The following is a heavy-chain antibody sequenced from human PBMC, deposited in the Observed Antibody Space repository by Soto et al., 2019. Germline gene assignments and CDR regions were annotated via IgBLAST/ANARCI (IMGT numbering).Heavy chain of an antibody. J-gene: IGHJ3*02. CDR1: GYSFTSYW. CDR2: IYPGDSDT. Sequence: GECLKISCRGSGYSFTSYWIGWVRQMPGKGLEWMGIIYPGDSDTRYSPSFQGQVTISADKSISTAYLQWSSLKASDTAMYYCARRLPGSADAFGIWGQGTMVTVSS. V-gene: IGHV5-51*01. CDR3: ARRLPGSADAFGI. D-gene: IGHD1-1*01.